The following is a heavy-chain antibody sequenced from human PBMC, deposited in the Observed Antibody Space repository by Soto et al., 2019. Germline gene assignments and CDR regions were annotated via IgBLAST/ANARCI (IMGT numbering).Heavy chain of an antibody. CDR1: GLNFRGYG. CDR2: IWDDGSKK. V-gene: IGHV3-33*01. J-gene: IGHJ4*02. Sequence: QVQLVESGGGVVQPGTSLRLSCAASGLNFRGYGFHWVRQAPGKGLDWVAVIWDDGSKKFYADSVKGRFTFSRDASRNTLFLQINSLRDADTAIYYCATEGGNAGASSLGYFNYWGQGTLVTVSS. CDR3: ATEGGNAGASSLGYFNY. D-gene: IGHD6-25*01.